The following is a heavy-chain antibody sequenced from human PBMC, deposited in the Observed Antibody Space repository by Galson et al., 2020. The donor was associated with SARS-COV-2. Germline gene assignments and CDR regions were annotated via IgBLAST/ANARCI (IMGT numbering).Heavy chain of an antibody. D-gene: IGHD3-16*01. CDR3: ARAGRFRGMDV. Sequence: GGSLRLSCAASGFTFSSYWMHWVRQAPGKGLVWVSRINSDGSSTSYADSVKGRFTISRDNAKNTLYLQMNGLRAEDTAVYYCARAGRFRGMDVWGQGTTVTVSS. J-gene: IGHJ6*02. CDR1: GFTFSSYW. V-gene: IGHV3-74*01. CDR2: INSDGSST.